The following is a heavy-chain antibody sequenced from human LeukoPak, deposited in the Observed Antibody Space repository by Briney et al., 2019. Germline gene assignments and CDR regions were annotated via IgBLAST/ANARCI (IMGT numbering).Heavy chain of an antibody. CDR3: ARARLRSYFDY. CDR2: IYYSGST. D-gene: IGHD5/OR15-5a*01. V-gene: IGHV4-59*01. CDR1: GGSISSYY. J-gene: IGHJ4*02. Sequence: ASETLSLTCTDSGGSISSYYWSWIRQPPGKGLEWIGYIYYSGSTNYNPSLKSRVTISVDTSKNQFSLKLSSVTAADTAVYYCARARLRSYFDYWGQGTLVTVSS.